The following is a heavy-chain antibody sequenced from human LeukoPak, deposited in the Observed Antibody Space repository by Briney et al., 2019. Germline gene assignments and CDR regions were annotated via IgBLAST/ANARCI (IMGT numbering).Heavy chain of an antibody. J-gene: IGHJ4*02. CDR1: GGSFSSCS. Sequence: GGSLRLSCAASGGSFSSCSNNWGRQAPGQGLEWVSSISSRSTYIYYADSVKGRFTISRDNAKNSLYLQMNSLGAEDTAVYYCARDRGTGAPLDYWGQGPLVTVSS. CDR2: ISSRSTYI. V-gene: IGHV3-21*01. CDR3: ARDRGTGAPLDY. D-gene: IGHD1-26*01.